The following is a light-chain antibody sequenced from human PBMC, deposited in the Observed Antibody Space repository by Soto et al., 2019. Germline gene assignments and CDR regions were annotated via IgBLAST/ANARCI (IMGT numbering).Light chain of an antibody. Sequence: QSALTQPPSASGSPGQSVTISCTGTSSDVGGYNYVSWYQQHPGKAPKLMIYEVSKRPSGVPDHFSGSKSGNTASLTVSGLQAEDEADYYCSSYAGSKTLFGGGTKVTVL. V-gene: IGLV2-8*01. CDR3: SSYAGSKTL. CDR1: SSDVGGYNY. CDR2: EVS. J-gene: IGLJ2*01.